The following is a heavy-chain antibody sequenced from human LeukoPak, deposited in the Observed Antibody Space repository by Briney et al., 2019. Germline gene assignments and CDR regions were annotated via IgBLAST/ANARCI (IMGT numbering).Heavy chain of an antibody. V-gene: IGHV3-48*02. CDR1: GFTFISYS. D-gene: IGHD6-19*01. CDR3: ARDRYSSGWFGAFDI. CDR2: ISSSSSTI. Sequence: GGSPRLSCAASGFTFISYSMNWVRQAPGKGLEWVSYISSSSSTIKYADSVKGRFTISRDNAKNSLYLQVNSLRDEDTAVYYCARDRYSSGWFGAFDIWGQGTLVTVSS. J-gene: IGHJ3*02.